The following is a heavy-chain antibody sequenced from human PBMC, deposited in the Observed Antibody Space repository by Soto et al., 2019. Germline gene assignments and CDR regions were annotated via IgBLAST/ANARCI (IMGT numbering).Heavy chain of an antibody. CDR2: INAGNGNT. V-gene: IGHV1-3*01. Sequence: ASVKVSCKASGYTFTSYAMHWVRQAPGQRLEWMGWINAGNGNTKYSQKFQGRVTITRDTSASTAYMGLSSLRSEDTAVYYCARVFYHSSALSPDDAFDIWGQGTMVTVSS. D-gene: IGHD3-22*01. J-gene: IGHJ3*02. CDR3: ARVFYHSSALSPDDAFDI. CDR1: GYTFTSYA.